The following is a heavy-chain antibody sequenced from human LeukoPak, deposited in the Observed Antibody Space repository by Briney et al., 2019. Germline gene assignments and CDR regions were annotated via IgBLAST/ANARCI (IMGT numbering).Heavy chain of an antibody. CDR2: IRHKADGGTT. J-gene: IGHJ4*02. CDR1: GFNFSNAW. CDR3: TTEAVY. V-gene: IGHV3-15*01. D-gene: IGHD6-19*01. Sequence: PGGSLRLSCVASGFNFSNAWMSWVRQAPGKGLEWIGRIRHKADGGTTDFAAPAKVRFTIARDDSKNTLYLQMNSLKTEDTGVYYCTTEAVYWGQGALVTVSS.